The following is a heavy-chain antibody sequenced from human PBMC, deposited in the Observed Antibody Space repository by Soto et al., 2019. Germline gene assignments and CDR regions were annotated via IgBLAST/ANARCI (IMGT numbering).Heavy chain of an antibody. CDR3: ARARCSGGSCYGVFDY. D-gene: IGHD2-15*01. CDR2: ISSSSTI. CDR1: GFTFSSYS. V-gene: IGHV3-48*01. Sequence: GGSLRLSCAASGFTFSSYSMNWVRQAPGKGLEWVSYISSSSTIYYADSVKGRFTISRDNAKNSLYLQMNSLRAEDTAVYYCARARCSGGSCYGVFDYWGQGTLVTVSS. J-gene: IGHJ4*02.